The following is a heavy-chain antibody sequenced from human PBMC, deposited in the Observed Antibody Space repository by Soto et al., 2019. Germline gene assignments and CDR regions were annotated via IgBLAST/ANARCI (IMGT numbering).Heavy chain of an antibody. CDR2: IYYSGST. V-gene: IGHV4-31*03. Sequence: QVQLQESGTGLVMPSQTLSLTCTVSGGSISSGGYYWSWIRQHPGKGLEWIGYIYYSGSTYYNPSLKSRVIISADTSKNQFSLKLSYVTAADTAVYYCARENPLAAAHFDYWGQGTLVTVSS. J-gene: IGHJ4*02. D-gene: IGHD6-13*01. CDR3: ARENPLAAAHFDY. CDR1: GGSISSGGYY.